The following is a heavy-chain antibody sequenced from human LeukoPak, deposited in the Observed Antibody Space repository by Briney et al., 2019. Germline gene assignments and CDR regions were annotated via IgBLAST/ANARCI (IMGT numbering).Heavy chain of an antibody. CDR3: ARRAAGELLGGIDY. Sequence: PGGSLRLSCVASGFTFSSYTLSWVRQAPGKGLEWVSGISGPGGSTYYADSVKGRFTISRDNSKNTLYLQMNSLRAEDTAVYYCARRAAGELLGGIDYWGQGTLVTVSS. V-gene: IGHV3-23*01. J-gene: IGHJ4*02. CDR1: GFTFSSYT. CDR2: ISGPGGST. D-gene: IGHD1-26*01.